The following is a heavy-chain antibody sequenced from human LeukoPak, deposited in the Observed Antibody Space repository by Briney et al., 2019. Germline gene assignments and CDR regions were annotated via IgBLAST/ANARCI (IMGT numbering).Heavy chain of an antibody. Sequence: SETLSLTCAVYGGSFSGYYWGWIRQPPGKGLEWIGSIYYSGSTYYNPSLKSRVTISVDTSKNQFSLKLSSVTAADTAVYYCARASYYDYVWGSYRFSEFDYWGQGTLVTVSS. CDR3: ARASYYDYVWGSYRFSEFDY. D-gene: IGHD3-16*02. V-gene: IGHV4-34*01. CDR1: GGSFSGYY. J-gene: IGHJ4*02. CDR2: IYYSGST.